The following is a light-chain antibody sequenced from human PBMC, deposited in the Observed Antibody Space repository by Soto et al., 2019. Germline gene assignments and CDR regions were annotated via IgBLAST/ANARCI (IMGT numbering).Light chain of an antibody. Sequence: EIGLTRAPATLCLPLGEGATLSCRASQSVSSDLAWYQHKPGQAPRLLIYGASTRASGIPARFSGSGSETDFTLTISSLQSEDSAVYYCQQYHNWPPITFGQGTRLEIK. V-gene: IGKV3-15*01. CDR1: QSVSSD. J-gene: IGKJ5*01. CDR2: GAS. CDR3: QQYHNWPPIT.